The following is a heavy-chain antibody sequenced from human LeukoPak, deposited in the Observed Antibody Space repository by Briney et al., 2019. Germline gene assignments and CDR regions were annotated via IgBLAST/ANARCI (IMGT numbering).Heavy chain of an antibody. CDR1: GGSFSGYY. CDR3: ARGRRGAARRGGYYFDY. V-gene: IGHV4-34*01. CDR2: INHSGST. J-gene: IGHJ4*02. D-gene: IGHD6-6*01. Sequence: SETLSLTCAVYGGSFSGYYWSWIRQPPGKGLEWIGEINHSGSTNYNPSLKSRVTISVDTSKNQFSLKLSSVTAADTAVYYCARGRRGAARRGGYYFDYWGPGTLVTVSS.